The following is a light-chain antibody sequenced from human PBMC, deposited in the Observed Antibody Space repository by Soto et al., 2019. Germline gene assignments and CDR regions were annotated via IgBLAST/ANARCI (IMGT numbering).Light chain of an antibody. CDR1: SSDVGGYNY. J-gene: IGLJ2*01. Sequence: QSALTQPASVSGSPGQSITISCTGTSSDVGGYNYVSWYQQHPGKAPKLMICEVSNRPSGVSNRFSGSKSGNTASLTISGLQAEDEAYYYCSSYTSSSTLVFGGGTKLTVL. V-gene: IGLV2-14*01. CDR2: EVS. CDR3: SSYTSSSTLV.